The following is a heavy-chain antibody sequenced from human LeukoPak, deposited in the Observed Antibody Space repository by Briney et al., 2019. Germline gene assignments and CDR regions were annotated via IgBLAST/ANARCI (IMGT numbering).Heavy chain of an antibody. D-gene: IGHD6-13*01. V-gene: IGHV3-30*02. CDR2: IRFDGSYN. CDR1: GFTFSSYG. J-gene: IGHJ5*02. CDR3: TRLRIAAAGTNDWFDP. Sequence: GGSLRLSCAASGFTFSSYGMHWVRQAPGKGLEWVAFIRFDGSYNSYSDSVKGRFTISRDNSKNTLYLQMNSLKTEDTAVYYCTRLRIAAAGTNDWFDPWGQGTLVTVSS.